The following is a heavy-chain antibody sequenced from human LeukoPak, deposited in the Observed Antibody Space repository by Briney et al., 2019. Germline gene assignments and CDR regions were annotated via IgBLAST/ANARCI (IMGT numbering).Heavy chain of an antibody. J-gene: IGHJ6*02. Sequence: PGGSLRLSCAASRFTLSNYAMHWVRQAPGKGLEWVAVISYDGSNKYYPDSVKGRFTISRDNSKNTLYLQMNSLRAEDTAVYYCARVPTHYYYGMDVWGQGTTVTVSS. V-gene: IGHV3-30-3*01. CDR2: ISYDGSNK. D-gene: IGHD4-11*01. CDR3: ARVPTHYYYGMDV. CDR1: RFTLSNYA.